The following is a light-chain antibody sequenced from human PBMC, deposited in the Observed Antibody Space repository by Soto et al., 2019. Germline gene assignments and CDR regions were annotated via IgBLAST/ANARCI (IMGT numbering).Light chain of an antibody. CDR3: GSYTSSSSLV. J-gene: IGLJ3*02. Sequence: QSVLTQPASVSGSPGQSITISCTGTSSDVGGYNFVSWYQQHPGKVPKLMIYDVSNRPSGVSNRFSGSKSGNTASLTISGLQAEDEADYYCGSYTSSSSLVFGGGTKVTVL. CDR2: DVS. CDR1: SSDVGGYNF. V-gene: IGLV2-14*01.